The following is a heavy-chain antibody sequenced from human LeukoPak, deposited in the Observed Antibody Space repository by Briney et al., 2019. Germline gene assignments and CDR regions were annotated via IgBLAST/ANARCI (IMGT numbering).Heavy chain of an antibody. CDR3: ARDRTRHIY. V-gene: IGHV3-7*01. Sequence: GGSLRLSCAASGFILSSSWMTWVRQAPGKGLEWVANINSGGSETYYVGSVKGRFTIARDNAKNSLYLEMNRLRDEDTAVYYCARDRTRHIYWGQGTLVTVSS. CDR1: GFILSSSW. D-gene: IGHD2-21*01. CDR2: INSGGSET. J-gene: IGHJ4*02.